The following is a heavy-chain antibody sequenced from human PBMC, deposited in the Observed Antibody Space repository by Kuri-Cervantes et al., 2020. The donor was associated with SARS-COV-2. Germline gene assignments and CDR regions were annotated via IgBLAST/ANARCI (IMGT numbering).Heavy chain of an antibody. V-gene: IGHV4-4*07. CDR1: GGSLNNYY. D-gene: IGHD3-16*01. Sequence: LSCTVSGGSLNNYYWSWIRQSAGKGLEWIGRIYSTGSTDYDPSLRGRVTMSLDTSKSQFSLKLSSVTAADTAIYYCARGGQGLDPWGQGTLVTVSS. CDR3: ARGGQGLDP. J-gene: IGHJ5*02. CDR2: IYSTGST.